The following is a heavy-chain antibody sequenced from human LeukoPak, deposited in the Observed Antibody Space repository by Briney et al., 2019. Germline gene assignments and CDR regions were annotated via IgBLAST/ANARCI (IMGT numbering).Heavy chain of an antibody. D-gene: IGHD4-17*01. CDR2: IIPIFGTA. CDR1: GGTFISYA. CDR3: ARGDYGDYYYYYMDV. Sequence: GSSVKVSCKASGGTFISYAISWVRQAPGQGLEWMGGIIPIFGTANYAQKFQGRVTITADKSTSTAYMELSSLRSEDTAVYYCARGDYGDYYYYYMDVWGKGTTVTVSS. V-gene: IGHV1-69*06. J-gene: IGHJ6*03.